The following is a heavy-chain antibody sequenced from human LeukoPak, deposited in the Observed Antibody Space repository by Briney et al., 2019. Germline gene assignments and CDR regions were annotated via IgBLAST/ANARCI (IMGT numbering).Heavy chain of an antibody. Sequence: GGSLRLSCAASGFTFSSYAMSWVRQARGQGLDRVSVISGSGGSTYYADSVKGRFTISRDNSKNTLYLQMNSLRAEDAAVYYCAREYMVRGVIINYFDYWGQGTLVTVSS. CDR2: ISGSGGST. CDR3: AREYMVRGVIINYFDY. V-gene: IGHV3-23*01. J-gene: IGHJ4*02. D-gene: IGHD3-10*01. CDR1: GFTFSSYA.